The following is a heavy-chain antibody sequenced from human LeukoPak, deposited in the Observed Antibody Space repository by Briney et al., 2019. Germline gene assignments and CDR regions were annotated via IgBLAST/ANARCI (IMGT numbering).Heavy chain of an antibody. CDR3: ASAREWFFAFDV. CDR1: GYTFTGYY. J-gene: IGHJ3*01. Sequence: ASVKVSCKASGYTFTGYYMHWVRQAPGQGLEWMGWINPNSGGTNYAQKFQGRVTMTRDTSISTAYMELSRLRSDDTAAYYCASAREWFFAFDVWGQGTMVTVSS. CDR2: INPNSGGT. D-gene: IGHD3-3*01. V-gene: IGHV1-2*02.